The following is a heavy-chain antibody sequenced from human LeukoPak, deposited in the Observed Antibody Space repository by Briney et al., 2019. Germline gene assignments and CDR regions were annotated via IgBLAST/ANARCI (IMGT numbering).Heavy chain of an antibody. CDR1: GFNFSSAE. CDR3: ARVKWHYEGYFDY. J-gene: IGHJ4*02. V-gene: IGHV3-48*03. CDR2: ITTRGDVF. Sequence: GGSLRLSCAVSGFNFSSAEMKWVRQAPGKGLEWISYITTRGDVFYYADSVKGRFTISRDNAKNSLFLQMNSLRADDTAVYYCARVKWHYEGYFDYWGQGTLVTVSS. D-gene: IGHD1-7*01.